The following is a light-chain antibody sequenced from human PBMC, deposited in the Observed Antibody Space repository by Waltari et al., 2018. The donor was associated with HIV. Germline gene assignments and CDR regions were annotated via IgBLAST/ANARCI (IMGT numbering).Light chain of an antibody. V-gene: IGKV3-11*01. Sequence: EVVLTQSPATLSLSPGERATLSCRASQSVSDYLAWYQQKPGQAPRLLIYDASNRATGIPARFSGSGSGTDFTLTISRLEAEDFAVYYCQHYGTSPRTTFGQGTKLEIK. J-gene: IGKJ2*01. CDR1: QSVSDY. CDR2: DAS. CDR3: QHYGTSPRTT.